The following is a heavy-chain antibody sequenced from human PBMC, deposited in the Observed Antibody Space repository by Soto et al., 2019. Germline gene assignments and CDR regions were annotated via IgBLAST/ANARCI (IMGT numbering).Heavy chain of an antibody. J-gene: IGHJ3*01. D-gene: IGHD2-8*01. CDR1: RFTFSDYA. CDR2: IGGSGVDT. V-gene: IGHV3-23*01. CDR3: SKDQFKANGQFDAFDV. Sequence: EVQLLESGGGLVQPGGSLRLSCVASRFTFSDYAMSWVRQAPGKGLEWVSAIGGSGVDTHYPDSVKGRFTISRDNSKNTLYLQMTGLRAEDTALYYWSKDQFKANGQFDAFDVLVQGTVVTVSS.